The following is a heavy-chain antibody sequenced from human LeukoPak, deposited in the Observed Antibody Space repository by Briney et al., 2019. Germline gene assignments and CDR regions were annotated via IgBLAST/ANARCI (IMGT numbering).Heavy chain of an antibody. CDR3: ARDRWGLGAAREIDY. D-gene: IGHD2-21*01. CDR2: ISAYNGNT. V-gene: IGHV1-18*01. Sequence: ASVKVSFKASGYTFTSYGISWVRQAPGQGLEWMGWISAYNGNTNYAQKLQGRVTMTTDTSTSTAYMELRSLRSDDTAVYYCARDRWGLGAAREIDYWGQGTLVTVSS. J-gene: IGHJ4*02. CDR1: GYTFTSYG.